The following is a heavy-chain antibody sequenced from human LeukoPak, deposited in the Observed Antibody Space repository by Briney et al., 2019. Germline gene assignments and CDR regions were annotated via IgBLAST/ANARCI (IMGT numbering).Heavy chain of an antibody. CDR1: GHPIRRYY. D-gene: IGHD5-12*01. CDR3: ARGIVATTLIDY. Sequence: LSLIHAVSGHPIRRYYWMGMRQPAGRALECVGRIYSSRSNNYNPSLKSRVTMSIDTSKNQIALKLSSVTAADTAVYYCARGIVATTLIDYWGQGTLVTVSS. J-gene: IGHJ4*02. CDR2: IYSSRSN. V-gene: IGHV4-4*07.